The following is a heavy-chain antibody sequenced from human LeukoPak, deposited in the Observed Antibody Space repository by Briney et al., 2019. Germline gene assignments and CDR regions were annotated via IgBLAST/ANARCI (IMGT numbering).Heavy chain of an antibody. CDR3: ARRYSSSWPPPDAFDI. D-gene: IGHD6-13*01. CDR2: IYYSGST. CDR1: GGSISSYC. Sequence: PSETLSLTCTVSGGSISSYCWSWIRQPPGKGLEWIGYIYYSGSTNYNPSLKSRVTISVDTSKNQFSLKLSSVTAADTAVYYCARRYSSSWPPPDAFDIWGQGTMVTVSS. J-gene: IGHJ3*02. V-gene: IGHV4-59*08.